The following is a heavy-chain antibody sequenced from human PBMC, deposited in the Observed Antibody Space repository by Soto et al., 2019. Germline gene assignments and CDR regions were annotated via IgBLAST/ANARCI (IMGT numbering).Heavy chain of an antibody. J-gene: IGHJ3*02. Sequence: GGSLRLSCAASGFTFSSYWMHWVRQAPGKGLVWVSRINSDGSRTGYADSVKGRFTISRDNAKNTLYLQMNSLRAEDTAVYYCMKLTSNDSFDIWGQGTMVTVSS. CDR1: GFTFSSYW. CDR2: INSDGSRT. CDR3: MKLTSNDSFDI. V-gene: IGHV3-74*01. D-gene: IGHD6-6*01.